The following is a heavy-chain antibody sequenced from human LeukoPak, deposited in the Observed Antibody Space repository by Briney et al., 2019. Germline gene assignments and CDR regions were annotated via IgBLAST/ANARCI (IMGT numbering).Heavy chain of an antibody. Sequence: ASVKVSCKASGYTFTGYYMHWVRQAPGQGLEWMGWINPNSGGTNYAQKFQGRVTMTRDTSISTAYMELSRLRSDDTAVYYCARGRAMVRGVPFDAFDIWGQGTTVTVSS. D-gene: IGHD3-10*01. J-gene: IGHJ3*02. CDR1: GYTFTGYY. CDR3: ARGRAMVRGVPFDAFDI. V-gene: IGHV1-2*02. CDR2: INPNSGGT.